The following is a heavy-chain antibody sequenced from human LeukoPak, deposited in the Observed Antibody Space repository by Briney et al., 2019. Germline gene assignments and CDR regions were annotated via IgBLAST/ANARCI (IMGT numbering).Heavy chain of an antibody. J-gene: IGHJ4*02. D-gene: IGHD3-9*01. CDR3: AKIKELRYFDWLLYYFDY. Sequence: PSETLSLTCTVSGDSISSYYWSWIRQPPGKGLQWIGYIYSSGSTNYNPSLKSRLTISLDTSKNQFSLKLSSVTAADTAVYYCAKIKELRYFDWLLYYFDYWGQGTLVTVSS. CDR2: IYSSGST. CDR1: GDSISSYY. V-gene: IGHV4-59*01.